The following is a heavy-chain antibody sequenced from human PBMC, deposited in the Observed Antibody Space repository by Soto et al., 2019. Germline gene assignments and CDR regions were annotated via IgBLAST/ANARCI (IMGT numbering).Heavy chain of an antibody. CDR1: GGSISSYY. D-gene: IGHD6-6*01. CDR3: ARDGRAARSYYYYYMDV. V-gene: IGHV4-59*01. CDR2: IYYSGST. J-gene: IGHJ6*03. Sequence: SETLSLTCTVSGGSISSYYWSWIRQPPGKGLEWIGYIYYSGSTNYTPSLKSRVTISVDTSKNQFSLKLSSVTAADTAVYYCARDGRAARSYYYYYMDVWGKGTTVTVSS.